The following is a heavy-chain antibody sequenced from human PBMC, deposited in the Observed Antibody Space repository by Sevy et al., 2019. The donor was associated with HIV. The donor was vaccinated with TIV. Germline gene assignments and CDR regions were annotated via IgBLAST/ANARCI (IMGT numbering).Heavy chain of an antibody. Sequence: GGSLRLSCAASGFTFSSYEMNWVRQAPGKGLEWVSYISSRVSTIYYEDSVKGRFTSSRDNAKHSPYLQMNSLRAEDTAVYYCARDSLNSGWYGRFDYWGQGTLVTVSS. V-gene: IGHV3-48*03. CDR3: ARDSLNSGWYGRFDY. D-gene: IGHD6-19*01. CDR1: GFTFSSYE. CDR2: ISSRVSTI. J-gene: IGHJ4*02.